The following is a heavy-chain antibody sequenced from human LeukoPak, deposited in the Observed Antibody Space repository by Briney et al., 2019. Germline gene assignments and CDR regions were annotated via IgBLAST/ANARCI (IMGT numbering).Heavy chain of an antibody. Sequence: PSETLSLTCTVSGGSISSYYWSWIRQPPGKGLEWIGYIYYSGSTNYNPSLKSRVTISVDTSKNQFSLKLSSVTAADTAVYYCAGSSYYYGSGSYSLYYYYYGMDVWGQGTTVTVSS. J-gene: IGHJ6*02. CDR1: GGSISSYY. CDR2: IYYSGST. D-gene: IGHD3-10*01. V-gene: IGHV4-59*08. CDR3: AGSSYYYGSGSYSLYYYYYGMDV.